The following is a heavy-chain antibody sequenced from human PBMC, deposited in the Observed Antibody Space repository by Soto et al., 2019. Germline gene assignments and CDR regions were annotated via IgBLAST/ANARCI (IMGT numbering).Heavy chain of an antibody. D-gene: IGHD2-15*01. Sequence: QVQLVQSGAEVKKPGASVKVSCEASGYPFDSFDINWVRQAAGQGLEWMGWMNPDSGDTAVAQRFQDRIIMTRTTSTSTAYMELSRLTPDDSAVYFCVRQPGGVPTPGDDYWGQGTLVTVSS. J-gene: IGHJ4*02. CDR1: GYPFDSFD. CDR2: MNPDSGDT. V-gene: IGHV1-8*01. CDR3: VRQPGGVPTPGDDY.